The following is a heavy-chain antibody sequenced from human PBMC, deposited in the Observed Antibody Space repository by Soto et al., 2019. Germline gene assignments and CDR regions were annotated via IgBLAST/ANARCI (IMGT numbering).Heavy chain of an antibody. CDR1: GYSFTSYW. Sequence: GDSLKISCKGSGYSFTSYWIGWVRQMPGKGLEWMGIIYPGDSDTRYSPSFQGQVTISADKSISTAYLQWSSLKASDTAMYYCARKRTYYYDSSDAFDIWGQGTMVTV. V-gene: IGHV5-51*01. J-gene: IGHJ3*02. CDR2: IYPGDSDT. CDR3: ARKRTYYYDSSDAFDI. D-gene: IGHD3-22*01.